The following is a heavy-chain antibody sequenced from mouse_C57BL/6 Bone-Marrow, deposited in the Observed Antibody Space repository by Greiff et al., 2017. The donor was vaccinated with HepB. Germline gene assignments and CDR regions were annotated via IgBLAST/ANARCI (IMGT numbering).Heavy chain of an antibody. CDR3: ARSPGSAPHYFDY. CDR2: IYPSDSET. Sequence: QVQLQQPGAELVRPGSSVKLSCKASGYTFTSYWMDWVKQRPGQGLEWIGNIYPSDSETHYNQKFKDKATLTVDKSSSTAYMQLSSLTSEDSAVYSCARSPGSAPHYFDYWGQGTTLTVSS. J-gene: IGHJ2*01. D-gene: IGHD1-1*01. CDR1: GYTFTSYW. V-gene: IGHV1-61*01.